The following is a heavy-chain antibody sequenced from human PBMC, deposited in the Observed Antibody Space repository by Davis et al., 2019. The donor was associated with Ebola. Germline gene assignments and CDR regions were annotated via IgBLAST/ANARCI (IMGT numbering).Heavy chain of an antibody. CDR1: GFTFSIYD. D-gene: IGHD2-2*01. CDR2: VSGGGGTT. J-gene: IGHJ6*02. CDR3: ASPLYCSSTSCYYYYGMDV. V-gene: IGHV3-48*03. Sequence: GESLKISCAASGFTFSIYDMSWVRQAPGKGLEWVSYVSGGGGTTYYADSVKGRFTVSRDNAKNSLYLQMNSLRAEDTAVYYCASPLYCSSTSCYYYYGMDVWGQGTTVTVSS.